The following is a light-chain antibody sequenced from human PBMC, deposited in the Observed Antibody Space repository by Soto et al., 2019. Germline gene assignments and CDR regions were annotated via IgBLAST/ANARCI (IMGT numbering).Light chain of an antibody. Sequence: DIQMTQSPSSLSASVVDRVTITFRASQSISNYLNWYQQKPGKAPKLLISAASILQSGVPSRFSGSGSGTEFTLTISSLQPDDFATYYCQQYNRFSTWTFGQGTKVDIK. V-gene: IGKV1-39*01. J-gene: IGKJ1*01. CDR1: QSISNY. CDR3: QQYNRFSTWT. CDR2: AAS.